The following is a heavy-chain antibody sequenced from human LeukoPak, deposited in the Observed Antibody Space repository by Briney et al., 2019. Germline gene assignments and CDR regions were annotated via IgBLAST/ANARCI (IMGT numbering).Heavy chain of an antibody. Sequence: ASVKVSCKASGYTFTGCYMHWVRQAPGQGLEWMGWINPNSGGTNYAQKFQGRVTMTRDTSISTAYMELSRLRSDDTAVYYCARSQSRIAVTGTDYWGQGTLVTVSS. D-gene: IGHD6-19*01. CDR1: GYTFTGCY. CDR2: INPNSGGT. V-gene: IGHV1-2*02. CDR3: ARSQSRIAVTGTDY. J-gene: IGHJ4*02.